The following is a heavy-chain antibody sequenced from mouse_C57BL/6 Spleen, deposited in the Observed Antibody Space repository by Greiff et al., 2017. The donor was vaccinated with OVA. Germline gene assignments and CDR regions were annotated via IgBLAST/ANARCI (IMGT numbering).Heavy chain of an antibody. J-gene: IGHJ4*01. CDR1: GYTFTSYW. CDR2: INPSNGGT. CDR3: ASGVYYYGGAMDY. D-gene: IGHD1-1*01. V-gene: IGHV1-53*01. Sequence: QVQLQQPGTELVKPGDSVKLSCKASGYTFTSYWMHWVKQRPGQGLEWIGNINPSNGGTNYNEKFKSKATLTVDKSSSTAYMQLSSLTSEDSAVYDCASGVYYYGGAMDYWGQGTSVTVSS.